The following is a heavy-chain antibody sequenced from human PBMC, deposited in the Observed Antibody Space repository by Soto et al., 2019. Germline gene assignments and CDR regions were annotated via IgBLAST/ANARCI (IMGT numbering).Heavy chain of an antibody. D-gene: IGHD1-26*01. J-gene: IGHJ4*02. Sequence: SETLSLTCAVYGGSFSDYYWSWIRQPPGKGLEWIGEINHSGNTNYNPSLKSRVTLSVDTSKNQISLKVRSVTAADTGVYYCAREWVGSEDMNLFDSGGQGTL. CDR3: AREWVGSEDMNLFDS. V-gene: IGHV4-34*01. CDR1: GGSFSDYY. CDR2: INHSGNT.